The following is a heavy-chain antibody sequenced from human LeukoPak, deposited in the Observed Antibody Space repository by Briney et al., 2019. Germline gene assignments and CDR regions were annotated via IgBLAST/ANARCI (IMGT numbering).Heavy chain of an antibody. V-gene: IGHV4-4*07. CDR3: ARDLAGQLPWGGDYYYYMDV. J-gene: IGHJ6*03. Sequence: SETLSLTCTVSGGSISSYYWSWIRQPAGKGLEWIGLIYTSGSTNYNPSLKSRVTMSVDTPKNQFSLKLSSVTAADTAVYYCARDLAGQLPWGGDYYYYMDVWGKETTVTVSS. D-gene: IGHD1-7*01. CDR1: GGSISSYY. CDR2: IYTSGST.